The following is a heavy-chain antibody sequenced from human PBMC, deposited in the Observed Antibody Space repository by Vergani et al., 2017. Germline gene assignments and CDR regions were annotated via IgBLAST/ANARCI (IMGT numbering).Heavy chain of an antibody. J-gene: IGHJ5*02. Sequence: QVQLQESGPGLVKSSETLSLTCSVSFDSIRNLYCNWIRQPPGKGLDCIGSIHYSENTNYNPSLKTRVTISVDTSKNQFSLTLTSVTAADTAVYYCGRVADFYGLGSRLLDLWGQGILVTVSS. CDR2: IHYSENT. D-gene: IGHD3-10*01. V-gene: IGHV4-59*11. CDR3: GRVADFYGLGSRLLDL. CDR1: FDSIRNLY.